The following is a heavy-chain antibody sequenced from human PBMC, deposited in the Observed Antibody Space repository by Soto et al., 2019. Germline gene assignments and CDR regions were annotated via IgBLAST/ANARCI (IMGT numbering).Heavy chain of an antibody. D-gene: IGHD1-1*01. Sequence: WGSLRLSCATSGFTFIDEWIHFGRQVPGKGLVWVSRINKDGSYKNYADFVEGRFTISRDDAKSELYLHMDRLRAEDTAVYYCARGGLEPFDYLGQGALVTVSS. CDR2: INKDGSYK. J-gene: IGHJ4*02. CDR3: ARGGLEPFDY. CDR1: GFTFIDEW. V-gene: IGHV3-74*01.